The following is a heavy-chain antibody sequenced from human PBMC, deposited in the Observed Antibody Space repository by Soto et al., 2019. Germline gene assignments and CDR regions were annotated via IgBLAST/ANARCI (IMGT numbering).Heavy chain of an antibody. Sequence: ASVKVSCKTSGYTFTSYDINWVRQATGQGLEWMGWMNPNSGNTAYAQKFQGRVTMTRYTSISTAYMELSSLRSEDTAVYYCARERSSGAFDIWGQGTMVTVSS. D-gene: IGHD1-26*01. CDR2: MNPNSGNT. V-gene: IGHV1-8*01. CDR3: ARERSSGAFDI. J-gene: IGHJ3*02. CDR1: GYTFTSYD.